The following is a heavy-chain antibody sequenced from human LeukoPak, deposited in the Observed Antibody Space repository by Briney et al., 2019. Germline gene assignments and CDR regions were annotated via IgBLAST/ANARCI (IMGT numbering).Heavy chain of an antibody. CDR3: AKDHIAARPGLGRTVLSQPVGY. J-gene: IGHJ4*02. CDR1: GFTFSSYA. V-gene: IGHV3-23*01. CDR2: ISGSGGST. Sequence: PGGSLRLSCAASGFTFSSYAMSWLGQAPGKGLEWVSAISGSGGSTYHADSVKGRFTISRDNSTNTLYLQMNSLRAEDTAVYYCAKDHIAARPGLGRTVLSQPVGYWGQGTLVTVSS. D-gene: IGHD6-6*01.